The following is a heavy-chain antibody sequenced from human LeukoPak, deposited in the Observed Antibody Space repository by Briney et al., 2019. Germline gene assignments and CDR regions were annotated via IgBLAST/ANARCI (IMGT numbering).Heavy chain of an antibody. Sequence: ASVKVSCKASGGTFRSFAISWVRQAPGQGLEWMGWISAYNGNTNYAQKLQGRVTMTTDTSTSAAYMELRSLRSDDTAVYYSARDSRRRYFDWLLFQGPADYYFDYWGQGTLVTVSS. CDR2: ISAYNGNT. D-gene: IGHD3-9*01. CDR3: ARDSRRRYFDWLLFQGPADYYFDY. J-gene: IGHJ4*02. CDR1: GGTFRSFA. V-gene: IGHV1-18*01.